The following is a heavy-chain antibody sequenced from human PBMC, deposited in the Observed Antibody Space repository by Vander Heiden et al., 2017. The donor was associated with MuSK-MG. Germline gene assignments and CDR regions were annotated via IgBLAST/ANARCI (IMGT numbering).Heavy chain of an antibody. V-gene: IGHV3-7*01. Sequence: EVQLVESGGGLVQPGGSLRLSGAASGFTFSSSWMSWVRQAPGKGLEWVANIKQDGSEEYYVDSVKGRFTISRDNAKNSLYLQMNSLRAEDTAVYYCARVTYESSGYEYFQNWGQGTLVTVSS. CDR2: IKQDGSEE. D-gene: IGHD3-22*01. CDR1: GFTFSSSW. CDR3: ARVTYESSGYEYFQN. J-gene: IGHJ1*01.